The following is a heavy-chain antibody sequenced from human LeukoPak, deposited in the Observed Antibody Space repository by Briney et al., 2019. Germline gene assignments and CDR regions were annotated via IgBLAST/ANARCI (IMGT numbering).Heavy chain of an antibody. CDR2: ISAYNGNT. D-gene: IGHD6-13*01. CDR1: GYIFTSFS. Sequence: ASVKVSCKASGYIFTSFSITWVRQAPGQGLEWMGWISAYNGNTNYAQKPQGRVTMTTDTSTSTAYMELRSLRSDDTAVYYCARVGAAAGTDYWGQGTLVTVSS. V-gene: IGHV1-18*01. J-gene: IGHJ4*02. CDR3: ARVGAAAGTDY.